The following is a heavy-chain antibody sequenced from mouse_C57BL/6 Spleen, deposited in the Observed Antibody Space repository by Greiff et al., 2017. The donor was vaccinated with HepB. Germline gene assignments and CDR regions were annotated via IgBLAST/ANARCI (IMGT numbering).Heavy chain of an antibody. J-gene: IGHJ4*01. CDR3: AREVRVVGYAMDY. CDR1: GYTFTSYW. V-gene: IGHV1-53*01. CDR2: INPSNGGT. Sequence: QVQLQQSGTELVKPGASVKLSCKASGYTFTSYWMHWVKQRPGQGLEWIGNINPSNGGTNYNEKFKSKATLTVDKSSSTAYMQLSSLTSEDSAVYYCAREVRVVGYAMDYWGQGTSVTVSS. D-gene: IGHD1-1*01.